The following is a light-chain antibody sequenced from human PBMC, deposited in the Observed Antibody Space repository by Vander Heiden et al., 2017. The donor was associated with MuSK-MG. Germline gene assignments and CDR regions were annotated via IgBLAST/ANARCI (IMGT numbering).Light chain of an antibody. CDR3: QQDNYWPPLT. V-gene: IGKV3-15*01. Sequence: EIVMTQSPATLSVSPGERANLSCRGSQSVSSNLAWYQQKPGQAPRLLIYGASTRATAIPARFSGSGSGTEFTLTISSRQSEDFAVYYCQQDNYWPPLTFGQGTQVEIK. CDR1: QSVSSN. CDR2: GAS. J-gene: IGKJ5*01.